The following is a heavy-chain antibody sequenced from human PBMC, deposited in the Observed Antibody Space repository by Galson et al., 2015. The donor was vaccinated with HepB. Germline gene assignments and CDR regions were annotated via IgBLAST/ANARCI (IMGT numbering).Heavy chain of an antibody. CDR3: AKGCSGGSCHSVVGANYFQH. CDR1: GFTFVIYG. Sequence: SLRLSCAASGFTFVIYGMSWVRQAPGRGLEWVSSVSGSGRSTFYAASVRGRFTISRDNYQNTLYLQMSSVRVEDTAVYYCAKGCSGGSCHSVVGANYFQHWGQGTLVTVSS. V-gene: IGHV3-23*01. J-gene: IGHJ1*01. D-gene: IGHD2-15*01. CDR2: VSGSGRST.